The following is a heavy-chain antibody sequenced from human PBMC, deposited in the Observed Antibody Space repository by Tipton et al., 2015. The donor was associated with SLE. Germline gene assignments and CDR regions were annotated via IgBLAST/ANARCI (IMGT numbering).Heavy chain of an antibody. V-gene: IGHV4-59*12. CDR2: IYHSGST. J-gene: IGHJ6*02. CDR3: ARERTYGDYFYYYAVDV. Sequence: PGLVKPSETLTLSCTVSGGSISNYYWSWIRQPPGKGLEWIGYIYHSGSTYYNPSLKSRGTISVDTSKNQFSLNLRSVTAADTAVYYCARERTYGDYFYYYAVDVWGQGTTVTVSS. D-gene: IGHD4-17*01. CDR1: GGSISNYY.